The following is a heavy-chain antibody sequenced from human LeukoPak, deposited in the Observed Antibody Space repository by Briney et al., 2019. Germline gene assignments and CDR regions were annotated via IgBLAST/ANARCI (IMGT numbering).Heavy chain of an antibody. CDR3: ARRHYYNGRAYYFLDY. J-gene: IGHJ4*02. CDR1: GGSISSYY. Sequence: PSETLSLTCTVSGGSISSYYWSWIRQPPGKGLEWSGDIYYSGSTNCNPSLKSRVTISLHTSKNQFSLRLSSLTAADTAVYYCARRHYYNGRAYYFLDYWGQGTLVTVSS. CDR2: IYYSGST. V-gene: IGHV4-59*01. D-gene: IGHD3-22*01.